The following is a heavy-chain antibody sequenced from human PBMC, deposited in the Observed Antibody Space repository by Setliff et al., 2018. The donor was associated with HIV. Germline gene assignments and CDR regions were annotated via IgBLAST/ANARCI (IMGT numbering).Heavy chain of an antibody. CDR3: VRVGPWYYARSDYPANPFDV. CDR1: GFTFNHYA. V-gene: IGHV1-69*10. J-gene: IGHJ3*01. D-gene: IGHD3-22*01. CDR2: TNPQSDIA. Sequence: ASVKVSCKASGFTFNHYALSWVRQAPGQRPEWMGGTNPQSDIANYAQRFQGRVTITADHSTTPTYMELTSLRADDTAVYYCVRVGPWYYARSDYPANPFDVWGQGTLVAVSS.